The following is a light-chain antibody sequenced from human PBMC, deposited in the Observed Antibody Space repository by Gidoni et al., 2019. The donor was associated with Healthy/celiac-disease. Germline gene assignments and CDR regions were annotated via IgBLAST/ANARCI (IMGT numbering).Light chain of an antibody. J-gene: IGKJ3*01. CDR2: LGS. CDR1: QSLLHSNGYNY. CDR3: MQALQTPFT. Sequence: DIVMTQSPLSLPVTPGEPASISCRSIQSLLHSNGYNYLDWYLQKPGQSPQLLIYLGSNRASGVPDRVSGSGAGTDFTLKIIRVEAEDVGVYYCMQALQTPFTFGPGTKVDIK. V-gene: IGKV2-28*01.